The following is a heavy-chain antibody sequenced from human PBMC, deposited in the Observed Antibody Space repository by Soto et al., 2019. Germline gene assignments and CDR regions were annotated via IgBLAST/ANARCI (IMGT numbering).Heavy chain of an antibody. J-gene: IGHJ6*02. CDR2: ITGSGTST. CDR3: GACPAFCKYNTDV. D-gene: IGHD1-1*01. Sequence: PGGSLRLSCAASGFTFSGYGMTWGRQAPEKGMERVSSITGSGTSTSVAVSVKARFIISPDNSKTKVSLQTNSLRAADTAVYYCGACPAFCKYNTDVWDPGTMLTV. V-gene: IGHV3-23*01. CDR1: GFTFSGYG.